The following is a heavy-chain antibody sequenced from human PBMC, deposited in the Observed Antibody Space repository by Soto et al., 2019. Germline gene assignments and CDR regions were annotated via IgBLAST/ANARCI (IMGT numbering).Heavy chain of an antibody. CDR3: ARVGSRVAYLSVLDH. CDR2: VISASGSV. D-gene: IGHD1-26*01. J-gene: IGHJ1*01. Sequence: QGQVVQSGAEVKKPGSSVKIYCKASGRIFSSFATSWVRQVPGQGLEWMGGVISASGSVTYAPRFQGRVTITAVNSAGIDYSELTSLTSEDTAIYYCARVGSRVAYLSVLDHWGPGTMVTVSS. CDR1: GRIFSSFA. V-gene: IGHV1-69*06.